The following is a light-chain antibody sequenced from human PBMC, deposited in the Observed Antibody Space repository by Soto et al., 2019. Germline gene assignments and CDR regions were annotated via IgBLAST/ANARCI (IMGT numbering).Light chain of an antibody. CDR1: SGDVRHYNY. J-gene: IGLJ3*02. Sequence: QSALTQPASVSGSPGQSITISCTGSSGDVRHYNYVSWYQQHPGKAPKLIIYEVTNRPSGVSNRFSGTKSGNTASLIISGLQADDEADYYCTSYTPGRIWVFGGGTKLTVL. CDR2: EVT. V-gene: IGLV2-14*01. CDR3: TSYTPGRIWV.